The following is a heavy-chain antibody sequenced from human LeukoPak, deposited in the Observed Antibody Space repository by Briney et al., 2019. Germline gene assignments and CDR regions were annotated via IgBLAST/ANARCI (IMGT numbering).Heavy chain of an antibody. J-gene: IGHJ4*02. CDR2: IKPYTGST. CDR3: ATMGAKTFDH. V-gene: IGHV1-2*02. CDR1: GYTFTNYY. Sequence: EASVMVSCKASGYTFTNYYIHWVRQAPGQGLEWMGWIKPYTGSTSYAQKFQGRVTMTRDTSISTAYMDVTTLRSDDTAVYYCATMGAKTFDHWGQGTLVTVSS. D-gene: IGHD1-26*01.